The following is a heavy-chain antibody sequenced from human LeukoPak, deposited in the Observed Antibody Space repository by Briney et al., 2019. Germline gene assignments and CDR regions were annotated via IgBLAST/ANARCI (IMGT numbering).Heavy chain of an antibody. CDR1: GGPISDFY. CDR3: ARSYDNSHYFYALFGY. J-gene: IGHJ4*02. CDR2: IYDSGST. Sequence: SETLSLTCTVSGGPISDFYWSWIRQPPGKGLEWIGYIYDSGSTNYNPSLKSRVTISIDTSKNQFSLRLTSVTAADTAVYYCARSYDNSHYFYALFGYWGQGTLVTVSS. V-gene: IGHV4-59*08. D-gene: IGHD3-22*01.